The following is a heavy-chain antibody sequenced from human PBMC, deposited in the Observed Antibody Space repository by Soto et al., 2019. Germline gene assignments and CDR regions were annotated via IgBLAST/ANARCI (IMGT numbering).Heavy chain of an antibody. CDR1: GGSFSGYC. V-gene: IGHV4-34*01. CDR3: ARVSSTVTSYYFDY. CDR2: INHSGST. D-gene: IGHD4-17*01. Sequence: SETLSLTCAVYGGSFSGYCWSWIRQPPGKGLEWIGEINHSGSTNYNPSLKSRVTISVDTSKNQFSLKLSSVTAADTAVYYCARVSSTVTSYYFDYWGQGTLVTVPS. J-gene: IGHJ4*02.